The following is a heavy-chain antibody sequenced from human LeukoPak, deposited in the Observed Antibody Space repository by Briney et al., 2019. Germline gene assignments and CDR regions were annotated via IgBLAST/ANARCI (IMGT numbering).Heavy chain of an antibody. V-gene: IGHV3-23*01. D-gene: IGHD3-22*01. Sequence: GGSLRLSCAASGFTFSSYWMSWVRQAPGKGLEWVSAISGSGGSTYYADSVKGRFTISRDNPRNTLYLQMNSLRAEDTAVYYCAKDTDKYYYDSSGDDAFDIWGQGAMVTVS. CDR1: GFTFSSYW. CDR2: ISGSGGST. J-gene: IGHJ3*02. CDR3: AKDTDKYYYDSSGDDAFDI.